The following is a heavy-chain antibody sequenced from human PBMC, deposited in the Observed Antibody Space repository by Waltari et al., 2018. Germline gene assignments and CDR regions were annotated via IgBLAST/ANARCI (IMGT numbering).Heavy chain of an antibody. D-gene: IGHD3-22*01. CDR2: IKSKTDGGTT. V-gene: IGHV3-15*01. J-gene: IGHJ4*02. CDR1: GFKFSGGW. CDR3: ATLYYYDNRGFDY. Sequence: EVQLVEVGGGLVKAWGSLRLPCAASGFKFSGGWMSWVRQGPGKGLRWAGRIKSKTDGGTTDYAAPVKGRFIISRDDSKNTLYLQMNSLKTEDTAVYYCATLYYYDNRGFDYWGQGTLVTVSS.